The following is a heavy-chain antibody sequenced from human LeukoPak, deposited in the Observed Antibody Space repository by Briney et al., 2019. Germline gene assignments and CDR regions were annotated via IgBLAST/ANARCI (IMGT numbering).Heavy chain of an antibody. Sequence: PGGSLRLSCAASGFTFSSYAMHWVRQAPGKGLEWVARISYDGSNKYYADSVKVRFTISRDNSKNTLYLQMNSLRAEDTAVYYCARGVGYSGWFDPWGQGTLVTVSS. CDR2: ISYDGSNK. CDR3: ARGVGYSGWFDP. V-gene: IGHV3-30-3*01. CDR1: GFTFSSYA. D-gene: IGHD5-18*01. J-gene: IGHJ5*02.